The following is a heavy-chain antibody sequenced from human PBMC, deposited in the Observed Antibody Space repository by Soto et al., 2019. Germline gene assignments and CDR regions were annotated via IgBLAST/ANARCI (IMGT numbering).Heavy chain of an antibody. D-gene: IGHD6-13*01. V-gene: IGHV3-33*01. CDR2: IWYDGSNK. J-gene: IGHJ3*02. Sequence: QVQLVESGGGVVQPGRSLRLSCAASGFTFSSYGMNWVRQAPGKGLEWVAYIWYDGSNKYYADSVKGRFTISRDNSKNTLYLQMNSLRAEDRAVYYGSRSEGQLVMLDGFDIWGQGAMGTGS. CDR3: SRSEGQLVMLDGFDI. CDR1: GFTFSSYG.